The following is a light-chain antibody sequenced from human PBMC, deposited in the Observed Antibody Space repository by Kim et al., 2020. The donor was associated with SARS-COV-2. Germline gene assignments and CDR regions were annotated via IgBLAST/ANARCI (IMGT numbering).Light chain of an antibody. J-gene: IGLJ3*02. Sequence: GQPITISCTATRRDVAAYNFVSWYQQHPGEAPKVIIYDVDNRPSGVSNRFSGSKSGNTASLTISEVQAEDEADYYCSSFRSGNTLLFGGGTQLTVL. V-gene: IGLV2-14*04. CDR2: DVD. CDR3: SSFRSGNTLL. CDR1: RRDVAAYNF.